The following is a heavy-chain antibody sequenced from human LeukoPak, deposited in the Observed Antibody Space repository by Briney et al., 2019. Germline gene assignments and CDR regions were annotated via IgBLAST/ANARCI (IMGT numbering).Heavy chain of an antibody. Sequence: PSETLSLTCSVSGDSINNGTFYWNWIRQPAGKGLEWIGRISTSGRANYKPSLESRVAISVDTSQNQISLKVSSVTAADTAVYYCAREFLGFYGGKFDFWGQGTLVTVSS. CDR2: ISTSGRA. J-gene: IGHJ4*02. CDR1: GDSINNGTFY. V-gene: IGHV4-61*02. D-gene: IGHD4-23*01. CDR3: AREFLGFYGGKFDF.